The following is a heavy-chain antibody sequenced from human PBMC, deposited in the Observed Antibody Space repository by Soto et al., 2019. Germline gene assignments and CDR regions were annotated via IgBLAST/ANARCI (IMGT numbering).Heavy chain of an antibody. D-gene: IGHD5-18*01. J-gene: IGHJ3*02. Sequence: QVQLVQSGAEVKKPGSSVKVSCNASGGTFSSYAISWVRQAPGQGLEWMGGLIPIFGTANYAQKFQGRVTITAEKSTSTAYMELSSLRSEDTVVYYCTRAGYGFPHAFDIWGQGTIVTVSS. CDR1: GGTFSSYA. CDR2: LIPIFGTA. CDR3: TRAGYGFPHAFDI. V-gene: IGHV1-69*06.